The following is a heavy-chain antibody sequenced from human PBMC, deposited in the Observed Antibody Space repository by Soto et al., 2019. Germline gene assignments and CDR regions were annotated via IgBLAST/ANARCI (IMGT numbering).Heavy chain of an antibody. CDR3: ARFTTSGGIDF. CDR2: INTNNGGT. J-gene: IGHJ4*02. Sequence: ASVKVSCKVPGSSFAGNYIHWVRQAPGQGLEWMGYINTNNGGTNYARKFQGRVTVTRDTSINTAYLDLSWLKSDDTAIYYCARFTTSGGIDFWGQGTLVTVSS. V-gene: IGHV1-2*02. CDR1: GSSFAGNY. D-gene: IGHD1-26*01.